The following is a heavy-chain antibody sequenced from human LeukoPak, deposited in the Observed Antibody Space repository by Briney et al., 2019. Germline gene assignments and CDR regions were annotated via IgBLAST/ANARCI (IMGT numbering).Heavy chain of an antibody. CDR3: ARDRPFGAVAGLDY. V-gene: IGHV1-69*06. D-gene: IGHD6-19*01. CDR1: GGTFSSYA. CDR2: IIPIFGTA. Sequence: GASVKVSCKASGGTFSSYAISWVRQAPGQGLEWMGGIIPIFGTANYAQKFQGRVTITADKSTSTAYMELSSLRSDDTAVYYCARDRPFGAVAGLDYWGQGTLVTVSS. J-gene: IGHJ4*02.